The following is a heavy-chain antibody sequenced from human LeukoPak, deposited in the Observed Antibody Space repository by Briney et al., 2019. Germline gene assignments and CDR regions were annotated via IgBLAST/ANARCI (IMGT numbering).Heavy chain of an antibody. D-gene: IGHD3-10*01. J-gene: IGHJ3*02. CDR2: IYYSGST. Sequence: SETLSLTCTVSGGSISSYYWSWIRQPPGKGLEWIGYIYYSGSTNYNPSLKSRVTISVDTYKNQFSLKLRSGLAADAAVYYCSRDPSFGALPDAFDIWGQGTMVTVSS. CDR1: GGSISSYY. V-gene: IGHV4-4*08. CDR3: SRDPSFGALPDAFDI.